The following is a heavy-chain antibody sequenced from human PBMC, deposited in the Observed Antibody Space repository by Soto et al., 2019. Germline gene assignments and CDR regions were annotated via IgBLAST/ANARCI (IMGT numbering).Heavy chain of an antibody. Sequence: SETLSLTCTVSNASINDYFWSWLRQPPGKGLEWIGYIFYTGSTKYNPSLKSRVSVSLDTSKRQFSLRLSSVTAADTAVYYCATYGFCNDGDCLTYFDSWGQGTLVTVSS. V-gene: IGHV4-59*01. D-gene: IGHD2-8*01. J-gene: IGHJ4*02. CDR1: NASINDYF. CDR2: IFYTGST. CDR3: ATYGFCNDGDCLTYFDS.